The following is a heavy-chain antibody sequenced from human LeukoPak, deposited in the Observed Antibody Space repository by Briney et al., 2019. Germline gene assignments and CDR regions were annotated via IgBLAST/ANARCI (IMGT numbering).Heavy chain of an antibody. V-gene: IGHV3-7*01. CDR1: GFTFSTYW. Sequence: TGGSLRLSCAVSGFTFSTYWMSWVRQAPGKGLDWVGNIKEDGSEKYYVDSMKGRFTISRDNAKNSLYLQMNSLRVEDTAVYYCARDSLETDIDYWGQGTLVTVSS. CDR2: IKEDGSEK. CDR3: ARDSLETDIDY. J-gene: IGHJ4*02. D-gene: IGHD1-14*01.